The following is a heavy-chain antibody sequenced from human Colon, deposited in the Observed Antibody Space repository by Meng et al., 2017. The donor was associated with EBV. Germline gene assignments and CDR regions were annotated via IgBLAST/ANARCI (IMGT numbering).Heavy chain of an antibody. CDR3: GTLKYTSGFYGPAY. Sequence: QGQVVQSWSELKKPGPSVKVSCKASGYTFTRYPMNWVRQAPGQGLEWMGWISTNTGNPTYAQGFTGRFVFSVDTSVSTAYLQISSLKAEDTAVYYCGTLKYTSGFYGPAYWGQGALVTVSS. V-gene: IGHV7-4-1*02. D-gene: IGHD6-19*01. CDR2: ISTNTGNP. CDR1: GYTFTRYP. J-gene: IGHJ4*02.